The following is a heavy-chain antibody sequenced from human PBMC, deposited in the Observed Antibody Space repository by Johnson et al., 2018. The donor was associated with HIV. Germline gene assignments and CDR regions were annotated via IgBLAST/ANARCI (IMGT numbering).Heavy chain of an antibody. Sequence: EVQLVESGGRLIQPGGSLRLSCAASGFTVSSNYMRWVRQAPGKGLVWASVIYGGGRTYFADHLKGRFTISRDNSKNTLYLQMNSLRAEDTAVYYCARWGRKDRRDAFDIWGQGTMVTVSS. CDR1: GFTVSSNY. CDR2: IYGGGRT. J-gene: IGHJ3*02. V-gene: IGHV3-66*03. CDR3: ARWGRKDRRDAFDI. D-gene: IGHD2-15*01.